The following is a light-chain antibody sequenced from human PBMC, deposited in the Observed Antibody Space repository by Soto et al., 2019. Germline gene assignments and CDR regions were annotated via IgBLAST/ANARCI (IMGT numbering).Light chain of an antibody. J-gene: IGKJ5*01. Sequence: DIQMTQSPSTLSASVGDRVTITCRASQSISSWLAWYQQKPGKAPKLLIHKASRLESGVPSRFRGSGSGTEFTLTISSLQPDDFATYYCHQYNSYSPITFGQGTRLEIK. CDR3: HQYNSYSPIT. V-gene: IGKV1-5*03. CDR2: KAS. CDR1: QSISSW.